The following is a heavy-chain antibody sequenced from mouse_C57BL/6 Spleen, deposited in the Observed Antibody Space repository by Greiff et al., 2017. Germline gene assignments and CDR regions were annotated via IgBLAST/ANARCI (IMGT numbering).Heavy chain of an antibody. Sequence: VQVVESGAELARPGASVKMSCKASGYTFTSYTMHWVKQRPGQGLEWIGQINPSSGYTKYNQKFKDKATLTADKSSSTAYMQLSSLTSEVSAFYCCAIGYYFDYWGQGTTLTVSS. CDR2: INPSSGYT. CDR3: AIGYYFDY. CDR1: GYTFTSYT. J-gene: IGHJ2*01. V-gene: IGHV1-4*01. D-gene: IGHD3-3*01.